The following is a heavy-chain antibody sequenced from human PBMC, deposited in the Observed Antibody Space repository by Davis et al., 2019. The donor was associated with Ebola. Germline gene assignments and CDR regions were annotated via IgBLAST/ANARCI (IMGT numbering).Heavy chain of an antibody. CDR2: IYYSGST. CDR1: GGSISSSSYY. Sequence: MPSETLSLTCTVSGGSISSSSYYWGWFRHPPGKGLEWIGYIYYSGSTNYNPSLKSRVTISVDTSKNQFSLKLSSVTAADTAVYYCAGQTSNFDYWGQGTLVTVSS. D-gene: IGHD3-3*02. V-gene: IGHV4-39*01. J-gene: IGHJ4*02. CDR3: AGQTSNFDY.